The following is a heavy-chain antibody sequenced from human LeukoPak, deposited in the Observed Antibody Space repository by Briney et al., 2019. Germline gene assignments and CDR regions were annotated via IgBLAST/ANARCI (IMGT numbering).Heavy chain of an antibody. Sequence: GGSLRLSCAASGFTFSSYGMSWVRQAPGKGLEWVSAISGSGGSTYYADSVKGRFTISRDNSKNTLYLQMNSLRAEDTAVYYCARASSYYYGSGSYYGPFDYWGQGTLVTVSS. CDR3: ARASSYYYGSGSYYGPFDY. CDR1: GFTFSSYG. D-gene: IGHD3-10*01. J-gene: IGHJ4*02. V-gene: IGHV3-23*01. CDR2: ISGSGGST.